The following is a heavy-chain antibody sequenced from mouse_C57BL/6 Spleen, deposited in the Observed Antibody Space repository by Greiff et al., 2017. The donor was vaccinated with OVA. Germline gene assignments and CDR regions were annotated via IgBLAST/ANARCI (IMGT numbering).Heavy chain of an antibody. D-gene: IGHD1-1*01. CDR2: ISSGSSTL. J-gene: IGHJ3*01. CDR1: GFTFSDYG. Sequence: EVQLVESGGGLVKPGGSLTLSCAASGFTFSDYGMHWVRQAPVKGLEWVAYISSGSSTLYYADTVKGRFPISRDNAKNTLFLQMTSLRSEDTAMYYCARGHYGSSAFAYWGQGTLVTVSA. V-gene: IGHV5-17*01. CDR3: ARGHYGSSAFAY.